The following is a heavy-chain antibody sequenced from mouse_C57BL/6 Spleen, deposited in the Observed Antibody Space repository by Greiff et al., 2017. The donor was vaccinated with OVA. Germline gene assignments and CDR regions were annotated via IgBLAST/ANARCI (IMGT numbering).Heavy chain of an antibody. CDR2: IYPGNSDT. Sequence: VQLQQSGTVLARPGASVKMSCKTSGYTFTSYWMHWVKQRPGQGLEWIGAIYPGNSDTSYNQKFKGKATLTAVTSASTAFMELSSLTNESPAVYYCTTYSSYPYYAMDYWGQGTSVTVSA. V-gene: IGHV1-5*01. D-gene: IGHD1-1*01. J-gene: IGHJ4*01. CDR1: GYTFTSYW. CDR3: TTYSSYPYYAMDY.